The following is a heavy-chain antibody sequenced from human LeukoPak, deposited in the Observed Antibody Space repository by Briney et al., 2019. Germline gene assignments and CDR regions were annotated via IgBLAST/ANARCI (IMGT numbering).Heavy chain of an antibody. J-gene: IGHJ6*03. D-gene: IGHD5-18*01. CDR3: ARDLGGYSDGSYYYYMDV. CDR1: GVSISSYY. CDR2: IYYSGST. V-gene: IGHV4-59*12. Sequence: SETLSLTCTVSGVSISSYYWSWIRQPPGKGLEWIGYIYYSGSTNYNPSLKSRVTISVDTSKNQFSLRLSSVTAADTAVYYCARDLGGYSDGSYYYYMDVWGQGNVVTVSS.